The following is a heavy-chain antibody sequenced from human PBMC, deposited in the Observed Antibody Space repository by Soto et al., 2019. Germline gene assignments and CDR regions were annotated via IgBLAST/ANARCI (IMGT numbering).Heavy chain of an antibody. CDR1: GFTFSSYG. J-gene: IGHJ6*02. CDR3: AKYTTVTTVYYYYGMDV. D-gene: IGHD4-17*01. V-gene: IGHV3-30*18. Sequence: QVQLVESGGGVVQPGRSLRLSCAASGFTFSSYGMHWVRQAPGKGLEWVAVISYDGSNKYYADSVKGRFTISRDNSKNTLYLQMTSLRAEDTAVYYCAKYTTVTTVYYYYGMDVWGQGTTVTVSS. CDR2: ISYDGSNK.